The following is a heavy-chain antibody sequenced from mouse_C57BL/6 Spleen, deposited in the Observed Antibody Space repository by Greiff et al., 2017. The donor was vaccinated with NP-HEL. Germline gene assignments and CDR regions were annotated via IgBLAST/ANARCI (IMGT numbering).Heavy chain of an antibody. J-gene: IGHJ3*01. V-gene: IGHV1-61*01. CDR3: ARYDDYVTGFAY. CDR1: GYTFTSYW. CDR2: IYPSDSET. D-gene: IGHD2-3*01. Sequence: QVQLQQPGAELVRPGSSVKLSCKASGYTFTSYWMDWVKQRPGQGLEWIGNIYPSDSETHYNQKFKDKATLTVDKSSSTAYLQLSSLTSEDSAVYYCARYDDYVTGFAYWGQGTLVTVSA.